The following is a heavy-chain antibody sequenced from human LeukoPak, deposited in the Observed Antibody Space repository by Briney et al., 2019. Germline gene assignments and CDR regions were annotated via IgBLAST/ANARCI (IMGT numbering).Heavy chain of an antibody. CDR2: INHSGST. D-gene: IGHD3-10*01. CDR1: GGSFSGYY. CDR3: ARSPYYGSGSYYKGGWFDP. V-gene: IGHV4-34*01. Sequence: SETLSLTCAVYGGSFSGYYWSWIRQPPGKGLEWIGEINHSGSTNYNPSPKSRVTISVDTSKNQFSLKLSSVTAADTAVYYCARSPYYGSGSYYKGGWFDPWGQGTLVTVSS. J-gene: IGHJ5*02.